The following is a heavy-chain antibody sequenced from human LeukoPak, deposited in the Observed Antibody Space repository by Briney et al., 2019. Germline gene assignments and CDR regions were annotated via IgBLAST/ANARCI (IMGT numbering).Heavy chain of an antibody. CDR3: ASIEGFYFDY. V-gene: IGHV4-39*01. CDR2: IYYSGST. J-gene: IGHJ4*02. D-gene: IGHD3-3*01. Sequence: PSETLSLTCTVSGGSISSSSYYWGWIRQPPGQGLEWIGSIYYSGSTYYNPSLKSRVTISVDTSKNQFSLKLSSVTAADTAVYYCASIEGFYFDYWGQGTLVTVSS. CDR1: GGSISSSSYY.